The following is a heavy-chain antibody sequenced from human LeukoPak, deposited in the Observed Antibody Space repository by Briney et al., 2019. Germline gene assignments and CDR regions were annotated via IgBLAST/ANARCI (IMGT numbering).Heavy chain of an antibody. Sequence: GGSLRLSCAASGFTFSSYSMNWVRQAPGKGLEGVSSISSSSSYIYYADSVKGRFTISRDNAKNSLYLQMNSLRAEDTAVYYCARALRSVAGFDYWGQGTLVTVSS. CDR1: GFTFSSYS. CDR2: ISSSSSYI. J-gene: IGHJ4*02. D-gene: IGHD6-19*01. CDR3: ARALRSVAGFDY. V-gene: IGHV3-21*01.